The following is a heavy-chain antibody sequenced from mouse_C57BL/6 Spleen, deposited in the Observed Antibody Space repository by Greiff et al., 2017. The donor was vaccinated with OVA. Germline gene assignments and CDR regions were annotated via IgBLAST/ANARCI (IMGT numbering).Heavy chain of an antibody. CDR3: ARGLREEYCDV. D-gene: IGHD3-1*01. CDR1: GYTFTSYW. V-gene: IGHV1-52*01. CDR2: IDPSDSEP. Sequence: QVQLQQPGAELVRPGSSVKLSCKASGYTFTSYWMHWVKQRPIQGLEWIGNIDPSDSEPHYNQKFKDKATLTVDKSSSTAYMQLSSLTSEDSAVYYCARGLREEYCDVWGTGTTVTVSS. J-gene: IGHJ1*03.